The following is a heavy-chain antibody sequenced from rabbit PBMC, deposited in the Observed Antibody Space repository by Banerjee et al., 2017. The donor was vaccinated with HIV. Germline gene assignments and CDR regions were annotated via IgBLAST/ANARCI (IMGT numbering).Heavy chain of an antibody. CDR1: GIDFSSYG. D-gene: IGHD1-1*01. CDR3: ARSRAYGTSGAYLGAFDP. V-gene: IGHV1S47*01. Sequence: EESGGDLVKPGASLTLTCTASGIDFSSYGVSWVRQAPGKGLEWIGYIDPVFGSTYYASWVNGRFTISSHNAQNTLYLQLNSLTAADTATYFCARSRAYGTSGAYLGAFDPWGQGTLVTVS. CDR2: IDPVFGST. J-gene: IGHJ2*01.